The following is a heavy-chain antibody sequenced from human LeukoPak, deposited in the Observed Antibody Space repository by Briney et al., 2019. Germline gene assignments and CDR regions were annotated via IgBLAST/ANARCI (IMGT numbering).Heavy chain of an antibody. D-gene: IGHD6-6*01. Sequence: PGGSLRLSCATSGFTFSGYGMHWVRQAPGKGLEWVAVIWYDGSDKYYADSVKGRFTISRDNSKNTLYLQMNSLRAEDTAVYYCARDRVARTLDYWGQGTLVTVSS. V-gene: IGHV3-33*01. CDR2: IWYDGSDK. CDR1: GFTFSGYG. CDR3: ARDRVARTLDY. J-gene: IGHJ4*02.